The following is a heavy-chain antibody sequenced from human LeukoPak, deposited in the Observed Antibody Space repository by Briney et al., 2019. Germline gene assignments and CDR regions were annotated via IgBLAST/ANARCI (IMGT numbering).Heavy chain of an antibody. CDR1: GGSFSGYY. J-gene: IGHJ4*02. V-gene: IGHV4-34*01. Sequence: PSETLSLTCAVYGGSFSGYYWSWIRQPPGKGLEWIGEINHSGSTNYNPSLKSRVTISVDTSKNQFSLKLSSVTAADTAVYYCASAATPNWGQGTLVTVS. D-gene: IGHD2-2*01. CDR3: ASAATPN. CDR2: INHSGST.